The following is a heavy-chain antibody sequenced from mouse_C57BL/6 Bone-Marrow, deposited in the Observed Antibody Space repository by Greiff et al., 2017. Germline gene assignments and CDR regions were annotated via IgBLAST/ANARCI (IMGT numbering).Heavy chain of an antibody. CDR2: INPYNGGP. D-gene: IGHD2-4*01. V-gene: IGHV1-19*01. CDR3: ARIYYDLVSNYYAMDY. CDR1: GYTFTDYY. J-gene: IGHJ4*01. Sequence: VQLQQSGPVLVKPGASVKMSCKASGYTFTDYYMNWVKQSHGKSLEWIGVINPYNGGPSYNQKFKGKATLTVDKSSSTAYMELNSLTSEDSAVYYCARIYYDLVSNYYAMDYWGQGTSVTVSS.